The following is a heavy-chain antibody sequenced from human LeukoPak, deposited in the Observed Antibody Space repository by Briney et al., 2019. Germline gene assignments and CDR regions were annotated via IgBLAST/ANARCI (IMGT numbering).Heavy chain of an antibody. CDR3: AGFEGKYCSGGSCHDY. J-gene: IGHJ4*02. CDR2: INHSGSA. D-gene: IGHD2-15*01. V-gene: IGHV4-34*01. CDR1: GGSFSGYY. Sequence: SETLSLTCAVSGGSFSGYYWTWIRQPPGKGLEWIGEINHSGSANYNPSLMSRVTISLDTSKNHFSLNLSSVTAADTAVYYCAGFEGKYCSGGSCHDYWGQGTLVTVSS.